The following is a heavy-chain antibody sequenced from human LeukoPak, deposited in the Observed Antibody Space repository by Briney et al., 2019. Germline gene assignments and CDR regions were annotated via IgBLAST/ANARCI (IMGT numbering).Heavy chain of an antibody. D-gene: IGHD2-21*01. J-gene: IGHJ3*02. Sequence: ASVKVSCKASGYTFTGYYMHWVRQAPGQGLEWMGWINPNSGGTNYAQKFQGWVTMTRDSSISTAYMELSRLRSDDTAVYYCARAGVIETDAFDIWGQGTMVTVSS. CDR3: ARAGVIETDAFDI. CDR1: GYTFTGYY. V-gene: IGHV1-2*04. CDR2: INPNSGGT.